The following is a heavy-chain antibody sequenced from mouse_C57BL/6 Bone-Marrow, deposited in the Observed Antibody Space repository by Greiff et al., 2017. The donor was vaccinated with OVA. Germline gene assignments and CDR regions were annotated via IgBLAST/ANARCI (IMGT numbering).Heavy chain of an antibody. CDR2: IYPGSGST. Sequence: QVQLQQPGAELVKPGASVKMSCKASGYTFTSYWITWVKQRPGQGLEWIGDIYPGSGSTNYNEKFKSKATLTVDTSSSTAYMQLSSLTSEDSAVYYCANSGSRNWDFDVWGTGTTVTVSS. CDR3: ANSGSRNWDFDV. J-gene: IGHJ1*03. D-gene: IGHD1-1*01. V-gene: IGHV1-55*01. CDR1: GYTFTSYW.